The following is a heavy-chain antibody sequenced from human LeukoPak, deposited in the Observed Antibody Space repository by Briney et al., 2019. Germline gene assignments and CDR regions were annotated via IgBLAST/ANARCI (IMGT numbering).Heavy chain of an antibody. J-gene: IGHJ3*02. Sequence: ASVKVSCKASGYTFTGYYMHWVRQAPGQGLEWMGWINPNSGGTNYAQKFQGRVTMTRDTSISTAYMELSRLRSDDTAVYYCARERSWYWNDGVDAFDIWGQGTMVTVSS. V-gene: IGHV1-2*02. CDR3: ARERSWYWNDGVDAFDI. CDR2: INPNSGGT. CDR1: GYTFTGYY. D-gene: IGHD1-1*01.